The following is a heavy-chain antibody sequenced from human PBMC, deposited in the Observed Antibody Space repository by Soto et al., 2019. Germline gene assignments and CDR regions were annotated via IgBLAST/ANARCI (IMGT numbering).Heavy chain of an antibody. CDR1: GFTFSSYW. CDR2: IKQDGSEK. J-gene: IGHJ4*02. V-gene: IGHV3-7*03. Sequence: PGGSLRLSCAASGFTFSSYWMSWVRQAPGKGLEWVANIKQDGSEKYYVDSVKGRFTISRDNAKNSLYLQMNSLRAEDTAVYYCAKVARVSGYYFDYWGQGTLVTVSS. CDR3: AKVARVSGYYFDY. D-gene: IGHD3-10*01.